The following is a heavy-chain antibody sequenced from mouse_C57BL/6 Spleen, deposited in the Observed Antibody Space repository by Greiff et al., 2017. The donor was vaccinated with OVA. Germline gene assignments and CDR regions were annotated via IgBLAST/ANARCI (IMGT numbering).Heavy chain of an antibody. D-gene: IGHD4-1*01. J-gene: IGHJ2*01. CDR1: GYTFTSYW. CDR3: ARSGETGSYYFDY. V-gene: IGHV1-61*01. CDR2: IYPSDSET. Sequence: VQLQQSGAELVRPGSSVKLSCKASGYTFTSYWMDWVKQRPGQGLEWIGNIYPSDSETHYNQKFKDKATLTVDKSSSTAYMQLSSLTSEDSAVYYCARSGETGSYYFDYWGQGTTLTVSS.